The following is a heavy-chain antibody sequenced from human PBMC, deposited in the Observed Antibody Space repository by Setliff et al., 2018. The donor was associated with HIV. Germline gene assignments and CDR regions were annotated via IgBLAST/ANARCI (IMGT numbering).Heavy chain of an antibody. J-gene: IGHJ6*02. CDR2: IYHSGST. D-gene: IGHD2-21*02. V-gene: IGHV4-38-2*02. Sequence: LPEPLSLTCTVSGYSISSGYYWGWIRQPPGKGLEWIGSIYHSGSTYYNPSLKSRVTISVDTSKNQFSLKLSSVTAADTAVYYCARAMRGVVVTNMYYYYGMDVWGQGTTVTVSS. CDR1: GYSISSGYY. CDR3: ARAMRGVVVTNMYYYYGMDV.